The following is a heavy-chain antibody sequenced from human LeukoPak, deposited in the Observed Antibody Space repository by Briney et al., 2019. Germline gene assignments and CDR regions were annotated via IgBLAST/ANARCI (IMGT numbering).Heavy chain of an antibody. CDR3: ALDLNYDFWSGLGN. V-gene: IGHV3-30*03. Sequence: GGSLRLSCAVFGFTFSSYGMHCVRQAPGKGLEWMAVISYDGTNKYYADSVKGRFTISRDNSKNTLYLQMNSLRAEDTAVYYYALDLNYDFWSGLGNWGQGTLVTVSP. CDR1: GFTFSSYG. D-gene: IGHD3-3*01. J-gene: IGHJ4*02. CDR2: ISYDGTNK.